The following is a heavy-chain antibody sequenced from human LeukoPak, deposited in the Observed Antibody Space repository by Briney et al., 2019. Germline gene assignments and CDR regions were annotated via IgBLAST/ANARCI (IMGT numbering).Heavy chain of an antibody. Sequence: ASVKVSCKASGYTFSNYYMHWVRQAPGQGLEWMGRINPSYGSTIYAQKFQDRITMTRDTSTSTVYMELSSLRSEDTAVYYCARAVSNIDCWGQGTLVTVSS. CDR1: GYTFSNYY. CDR3: ARAVSNIDC. J-gene: IGHJ4*02. CDR2: INPSYGST. D-gene: IGHD1/OR15-1a*01. V-gene: IGHV1-46*01.